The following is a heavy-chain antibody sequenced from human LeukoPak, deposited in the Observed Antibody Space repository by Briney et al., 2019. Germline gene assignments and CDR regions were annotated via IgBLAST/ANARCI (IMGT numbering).Heavy chain of an antibody. CDR3: AKDGPYTSSFDY. D-gene: IGHD6-13*01. CDR1: GLSFSSYG. J-gene: IGHJ4*02. CDR2: VSDDGSDK. Sequence: GRSLRLSCAGAGLSFSSYGMHGVRQAPGKGLEWVAVVSDDGSDKYYADSVKGRFTISRDNSKNTLYLQMNSLRGEDTAVYYCAKDGPYTSSFDYWGQGTLVTVSS. V-gene: IGHV3-30*18.